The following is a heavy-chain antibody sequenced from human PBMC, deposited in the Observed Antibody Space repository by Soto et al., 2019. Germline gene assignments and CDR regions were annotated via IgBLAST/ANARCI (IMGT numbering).Heavy chain of an antibody. CDR1: GYTFTIYG. V-gene: IGHV1-3*01. CDR3: VRRHVSATGIDWFDP. Sequence: ASVKVSCKASGYTFTIYGIHWVLQSPGQRLEWMGCINAANGDTKYSPKFQGRVTITRDTSASTAYMELSSLRSEDTAVYYCVRRHVSATGIDWFDPWGQGTLVTVSS. CDR2: INAANGDT. J-gene: IGHJ5*02. D-gene: IGHD6-13*01.